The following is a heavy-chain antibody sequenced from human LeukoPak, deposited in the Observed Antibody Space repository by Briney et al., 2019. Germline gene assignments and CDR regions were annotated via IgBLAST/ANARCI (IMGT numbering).Heavy chain of an antibody. CDR1: GFTFSSYG. D-gene: IGHD1-26*01. CDR2: IRYDGSNK. Sequence: PGGSLRLSCAASGFTFSSYGMHWVRQAPGKGLEWVAFIRYDGSNKYYADSVKGRFTISRDNSKNTLYLQMNSLRAEDTAVYYCAKDLWVGATGDYFDYWGQGTLVTVSS. V-gene: IGHV3-30*02. J-gene: IGHJ4*02. CDR3: AKDLWVGATGDYFDY.